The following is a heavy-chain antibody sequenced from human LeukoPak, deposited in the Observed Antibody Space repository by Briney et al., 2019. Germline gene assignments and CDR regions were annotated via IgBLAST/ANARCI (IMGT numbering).Heavy chain of an antibody. CDR3: ARDAPGVYDILTGLLFDP. J-gene: IGHJ5*02. Sequence: ASVKVSCKASGYTFTSYAMHWVRRAPGQRLEWMGWINAGNGNTKYSQKFQGRVTITRDTSASTAYMELSSLRSEDTAVYYCARDAPGVYDILTGLLFDPWGQGTLVTVSS. CDR1: GYTFTSYA. V-gene: IGHV1-3*01. CDR2: INAGNGNT. D-gene: IGHD3-9*01.